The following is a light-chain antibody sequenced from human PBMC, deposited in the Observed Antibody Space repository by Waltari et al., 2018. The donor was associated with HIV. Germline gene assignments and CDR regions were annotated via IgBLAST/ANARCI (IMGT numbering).Light chain of an antibody. CDR2: QDS. V-gene: IGLV3-1*01. J-gene: IGLJ2*01. CDR1: KLGDKN. Sequence: SYELTQPSSVSVSPGQTAIITCSGHKLGDKNVCWYQQRSGQSPVLVIHQDSKRPSGIPERISCSNSGNTATLTISETQSVDEADYYCQAWDSTTVIFGGGTKLTVL. CDR3: QAWDSTTVI.